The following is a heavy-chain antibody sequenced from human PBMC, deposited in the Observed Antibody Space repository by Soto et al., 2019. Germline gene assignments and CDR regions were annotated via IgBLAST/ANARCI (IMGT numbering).Heavy chain of an antibody. V-gene: IGHV3-21*01. Sequence: GGSLRLSCAASGFTFSSYSMNWVPQAPGKGLAWVSSISSSSSYIYYADSVKGRFTISRDNAKNSLYLQMNSLRAEDTAVYYCARDWDGDYSGSYSYYYMDVWGKGTTVTVTS. D-gene: IGHD4-17*01. J-gene: IGHJ6*03. CDR1: GFTFSSYS. CDR3: ARDWDGDYSGSYSYYYMDV. CDR2: ISSSSSYI.